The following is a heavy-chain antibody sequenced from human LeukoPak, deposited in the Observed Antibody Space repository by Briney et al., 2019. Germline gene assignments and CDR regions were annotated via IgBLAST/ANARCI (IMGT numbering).Heavy chain of an antibody. CDR2: IHHSGGT. J-gene: IGHJ5*02. V-gene: IGHV4-34*01. CDR3: ARATASGSGRAYDR. CDR1: GESMIGHY. D-gene: IGHD3-10*01. Sequence: KPSETLSLTCAVYGESMIGHYWTWIRQPPGKRLEWLGEIHHSGGTNSNPSLKNRVTMSIDMSKNQFSLKLNSVTAADTAVYFCARATASGSGRAYDRWAQGNLVPVSS.